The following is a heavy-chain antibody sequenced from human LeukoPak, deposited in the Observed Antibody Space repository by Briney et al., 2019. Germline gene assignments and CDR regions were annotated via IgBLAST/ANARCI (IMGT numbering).Heavy chain of an antibody. D-gene: IGHD3-22*01. V-gene: IGHV4-61*01. CDR2: IYYSGST. CDR1: GGSVSSGSYY. Sequence: KPSEPLSLTCTVSGGSVSSGSYYWSWIRQPPGKGLEWIGYIYYSGSTNYNPSLKSRVTISVDTSKNQFSLKLSSVTAADTAVYYCARAPYYYDSSGYYYGSTNFDYWGQGTLVTVSS. J-gene: IGHJ4*02. CDR3: ARAPYYYDSSGYYYGSTNFDY.